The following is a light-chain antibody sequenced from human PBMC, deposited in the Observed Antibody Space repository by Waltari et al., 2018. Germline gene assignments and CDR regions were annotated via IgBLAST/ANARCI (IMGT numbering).Light chain of an antibody. CDR1: ESVSNN. Sequence: EAMMTQSPATLSVSPGDRATLSCRANESVSNNVAWFQQKPGQAPSFPIYDASTRAKGVRARFRGSGAGTEFTLTISSLQTEECAVYYCQQYNNWPLYTFGQGTKLEIK. CDR3: QQYNNWPLYT. J-gene: IGKJ2*01. V-gene: IGKV3-15*01. CDR2: DAS.